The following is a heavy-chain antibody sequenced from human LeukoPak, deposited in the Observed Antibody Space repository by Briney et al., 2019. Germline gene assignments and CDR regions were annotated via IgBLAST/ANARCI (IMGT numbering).Heavy chain of an antibody. Sequence: SETLSLTRAVYGVSFSGYYWSWICQPPRKGLEWIGEINHSVSTNYNPSHKSRVTISVDTSKHQCSLKLSSVTAADTAVYYCARGPDYDLWSGYHIYYYYYMDVWAKGPRSPSP. J-gene: IGHJ6*03. CDR3: ARGPDYDLWSGYHIYYYYYMDV. CDR2: INHSVST. V-gene: IGHV4-34*01. CDR1: GVSFSGYY. D-gene: IGHD3-3*01.